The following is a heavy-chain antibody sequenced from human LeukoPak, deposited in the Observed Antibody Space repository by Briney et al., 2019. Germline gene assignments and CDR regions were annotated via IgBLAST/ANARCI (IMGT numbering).Heavy chain of an antibody. CDR1: GGSISSGGYY. CDR3: ARDLGVRGMDV. CDR2: LYYTGTT. J-gene: IGHJ6*02. V-gene: IGHV4-31*03. Sequence: SETLSLTCTVSGGSISSGGYYWSWIRQHPGKGLEWIGYLYYTGTTYYNPSLKSRIIISVDTSKAQFSLRLSSVSAADTAIYYCARDLGVRGMDVWGQGTTVTVSS. D-gene: IGHD2-21*01.